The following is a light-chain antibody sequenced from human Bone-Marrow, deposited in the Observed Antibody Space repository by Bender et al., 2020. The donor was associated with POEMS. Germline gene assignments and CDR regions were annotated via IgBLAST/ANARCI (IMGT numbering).Light chain of an antibody. Sequence: QSALTQPASVSGSPGQSITISCTGTSSDVGSYKLVSWYQQHPGKAPKLIIYEGTKRPSGVSYRFSGTKSGNTASLTISGLQAEDEADYYCSSDTSSNPYVFGTGTKVSVL. CDR1: SSDVGSYKL. CDR3: SSDTSSNPYV. CDR2: EGT. J-gene: IGLJ1*01. V-gene: IGLV2-14*02.